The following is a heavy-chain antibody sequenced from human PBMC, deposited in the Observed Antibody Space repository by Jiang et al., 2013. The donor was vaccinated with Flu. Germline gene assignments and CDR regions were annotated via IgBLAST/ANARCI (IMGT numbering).Heavy chain of an antibody. D-gene: IGHD4-17*01. V-gene: IGHV4-39*07. CDR2: IYYSGST. CDR1: GGSISSSSYY. J-gene: IGHJ4*02. Sequence: GSGLVKPSETLSLTCTVSGGSISSSSYYWGWIRQPPGKGLEWIGSIYYSGSTYYNPSLKSRVTISVDTSKNQFSLKLSSVTAADTAVYYCARDSGDDYADNWGQGTLVTVSS. CDR3: ARDSGDDYADN.